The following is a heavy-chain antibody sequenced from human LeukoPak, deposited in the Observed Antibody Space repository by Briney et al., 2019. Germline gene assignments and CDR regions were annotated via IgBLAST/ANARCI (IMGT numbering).Heavy chain of an antibody. CDR1: GFTFSSHW. J-gene: IGHJ5*02. Sequence: GGSLRLSCVASGFTFSSHWMSWVRHAPGKGPVWVSHISGDGRDTSYADSVKGRFTISRDNAKNSLYLQLNSLRADDTAVYYCVHAAYNWNPGSAWGQGTLVTVYS. V-gene: IGHV3-74*01. D-gene: IGHD1-20*01. CDR3: VHAAYNWNPGSA. CDR2: ISGDGRDT.